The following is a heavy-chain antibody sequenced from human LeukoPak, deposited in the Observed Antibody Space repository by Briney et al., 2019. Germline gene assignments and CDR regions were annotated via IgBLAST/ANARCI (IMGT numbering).Heavy chain of an antibody. CDR1: GFTLSSYN. D-gene: IGHD3-22*01. J-gene: IGHJ4*02. V-gene: IGHV3-48*02. CDR3: ARYYYGSRGEPFDY. Sequence: GGSLRLSCAASGFTLSSYNMNWVRQAPGKGLEWVSYISSSSSTIYYTDSVKGRFTISRDNAKSSLYLQMNSLRDEDTAVYYCARYYYGSRGEPFDYWGQGTLVTVSS. CDR2: ISSSSSTI.